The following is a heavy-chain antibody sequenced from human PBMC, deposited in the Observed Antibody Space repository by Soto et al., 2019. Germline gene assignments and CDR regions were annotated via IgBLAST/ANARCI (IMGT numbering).Heavy chain of an antibody. CDR1: GGSISSGDYY. D-gene: IGHD3-22*01. V-gene: IGHV4-30-4*01. CDR2: IYYSGST. Sequence: SETLSPTCTVSGGSISSGDYYWSWIRQPPGKGLEWIGYIYYSGSTYYNPSLKSRVTISVDTSKNQFSLKLSSVTAADTAVYYCARQYYYDSTSFDYWGQGTLVTVSS. CDR3: ARQYYYDSTSFDY. J-gene: IGHJ4*02.